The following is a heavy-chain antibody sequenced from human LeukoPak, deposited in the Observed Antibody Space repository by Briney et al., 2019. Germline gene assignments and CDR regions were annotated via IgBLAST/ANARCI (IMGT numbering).Heavy chain of an antibody. V-gene: IGHV4-34*01. CDR3: AGVRYLSRMDV. D-gene: IGHD1-1*01. Sequence: SETLSLTCAVYGGSFSGYYWSWIRQPPGKGLEWIGEINHSGSTNYNPSLKSRVTISVDTSKNQFSLKLSSVTAADTAVYYCAGVRYLSRMDVWGQGTTVTVSS. J-gene: IGHJ6*02. CDR2: INHSGST. CDR1: GGSFSGYY.